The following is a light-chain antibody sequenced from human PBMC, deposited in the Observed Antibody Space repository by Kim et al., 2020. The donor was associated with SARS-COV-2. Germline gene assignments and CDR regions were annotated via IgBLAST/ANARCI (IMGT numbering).Light chain of an antibody. V-gene: IGLV2-14*03. CDR2: DVF. CDR3: ASYRSSGYV. Sequence: QSVVTQPAYVSGSPGQSITISCTGTSSDVGGYNYVSWYQQYPGKAPKLMIYDVFKRPSGVSNRFSGSKSGNTASLTISGLQAEDEAEYYCASYRSSGYVFGTGTKVTVL. J-gene: IGLJ1*01. CDR1: SSDVGGYNY.